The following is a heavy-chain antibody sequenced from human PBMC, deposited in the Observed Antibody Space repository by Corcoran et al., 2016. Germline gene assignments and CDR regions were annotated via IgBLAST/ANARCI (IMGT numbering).Heavy chain of an antibody. CDR3: ASDPFPWVGATLWFDP. J-gene: IGHJ5*02. Sequence: QVQLVQSGAEVKKPGASVKVSCKASGYTFTGYYMHWVRQAPGQGLEWMGWVNPNSGGKNYAPKFQGRVTMTRDTSISTAYMELRRLRSDDTAVYYCASDPFPWVGATLWFDPWGQGTLVTVSS. V-gene: IGHV1-2*02. CDR2: VNPNSGGK. CDR1: GYTFTGYY. D-gene: IGHD3-10*01.